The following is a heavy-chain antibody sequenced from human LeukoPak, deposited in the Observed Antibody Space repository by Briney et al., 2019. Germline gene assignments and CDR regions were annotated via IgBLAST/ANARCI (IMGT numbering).Heavy chain of an antibody. V-gene: IGHV4-59*08. CDR1: GGSISSYY. D-gene: IGHD2-15*01. CDR3: ARRSEFDNTHYHYFDY. J-gene: IGHJ4*02. Sequence: PSETLSLTCTVSGGSISSYYWSWIRQPPGKGLEWIGTIYHSGSTEYNPSLKSRVAIFVDTSKNQFSLILHSVAAADTAVYYCARRSEFDNTHYHYFDYWGQGALVTVSS. CDR2: IYHSGST.